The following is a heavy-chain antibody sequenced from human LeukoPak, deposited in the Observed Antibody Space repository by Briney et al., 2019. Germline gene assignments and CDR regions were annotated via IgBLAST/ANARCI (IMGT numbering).Heavy chain of an antibody. CDR1: GGTFSSYA. CDR2: IIPIFGTA. V-gene: IGHV1-69*05. CDR3: ARGPFVGYSGYDYVDY. Sequence: VASAKVSCKASGGTFSSYAISWVRQAPGQGLEWMGGIIPIFGTANYAQKFQGRVTITTDESTSTAYMELSSLRSEDTAVYYCARGPFVGYSGYDYVDYWGQGTLVTVSS. D-gene: IGHD5-12*01. J-gene: IGHJ4*02.